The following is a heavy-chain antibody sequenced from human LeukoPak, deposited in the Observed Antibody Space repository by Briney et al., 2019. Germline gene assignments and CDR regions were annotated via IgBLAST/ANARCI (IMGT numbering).Heavy chain of an antibody. V-gene: IGHV3-43*01. J-gene: IGHJ6*02. CDR3: ARDNSMDV. Sequence: GGSLRLSCAASGFTFSDYTMHWVRLVPGKGLEWVSLITWDDGSTYYADSVKGRFTISRDNSKNSLYLQMNSLRTEDTAFYYCARDNSMDVWGRGTTVTVSS. CDR1: GFTFSDYT. CDR2: ITWDDGST.